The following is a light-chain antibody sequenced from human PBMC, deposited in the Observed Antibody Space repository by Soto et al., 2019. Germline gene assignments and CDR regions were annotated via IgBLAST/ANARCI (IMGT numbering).Light chain of an antibody. J-gene: IGLJ2*01. Sequence: QSVLTQPPSASGTPGQRVTISCSGSSSNIGSNYVYWYQQLPGTAPKLLIYRNNQRPSGVPDRFSGSKSGTSAPLAISGLRSEDEADYYCAAWDDSLSGVVFGGGSKRTVL. CDR2: RNN. CDR3: AAWDDSLSGVV. CDR1: SSNIGSNY. V-gene: IGLV1-47*01.